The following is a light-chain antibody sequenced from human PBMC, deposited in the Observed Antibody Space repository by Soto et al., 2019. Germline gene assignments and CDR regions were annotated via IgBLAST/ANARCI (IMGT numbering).Light chain of an antibody. V-gene: IGKV3-15*01. J-gene: IGKJ3*01. Sequence: EIVMTQSPATLSVSPGERATLSCRASQSVNSDLAWYQQKPGQAPRLLIYGASTRATGVPARFSGSGSGTEFTLTISSLQSEDFAVYYCQQYDNWPPITFGPGTKVDIK. CDR1: QSVNSD. CDR3: QQYDNWPPIT. CDR2: GAS.